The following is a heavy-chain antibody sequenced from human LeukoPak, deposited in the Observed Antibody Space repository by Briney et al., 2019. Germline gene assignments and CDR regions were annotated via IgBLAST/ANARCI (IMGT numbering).Heavy chain of an antibody. D-gene: IGHD3-22*01. Sequence: SVKVSCKASGFTFTSSAVQWVRQARGQRLEWIGWIVVGSGNTNYAQKFQERATITRDMSTSTAYMELSSLRSEDTAVYYCAAGWLLPLDAFDIWGQGTMVTVSS. CDR3: AAGWLLPLDAFDI. V-gene: IGHV1-58*01. CDR1: GFTFTSSA. CDR2: IVVGSGNT. J-gene: IGHJ3*02.